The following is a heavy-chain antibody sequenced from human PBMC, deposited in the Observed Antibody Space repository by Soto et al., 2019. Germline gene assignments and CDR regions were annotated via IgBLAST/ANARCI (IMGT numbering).Heavy chain of an antibody. CDR1: GGSISSYY. V-gene: IGHV4-59*08. CDR2: IYYSGST. D-gene: IGHD3-16*02. CDR3: ARLYGLDAFDI. Sequence: SETLSLTCTVSGGSISSYYWSWIRQPPGKGLEWIGYIYYSGSTSYNPSLKSRVTISVDTSKNQFSLKLSSVTAADTAVYYCARLYGLDAFDIWGQGTMVTVSS. J-gene: IGHJ3*02.